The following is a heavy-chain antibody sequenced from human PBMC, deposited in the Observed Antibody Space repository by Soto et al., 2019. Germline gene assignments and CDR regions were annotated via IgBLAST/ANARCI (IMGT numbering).Heavy chain of an antibody. CDR2: IYHSGIT. J-gene: IGHJ5*02. V-gene: IGHV4-4*02. D-gene: IGHD2-21*01. CDR3: ATLPPRIVVVFTVTPT. Sequence: PSETLSLTCAVSGGSISSSYWWTWVRQAPGKGLQWIGEIYHSGITNYNPSLRSRVSMSVDKSNNEFSLSLTSVTAAATAVYYCATLPPRIVVVFTVTPTSAQRTLVPVSS. CDR1: GGSISSSYW.